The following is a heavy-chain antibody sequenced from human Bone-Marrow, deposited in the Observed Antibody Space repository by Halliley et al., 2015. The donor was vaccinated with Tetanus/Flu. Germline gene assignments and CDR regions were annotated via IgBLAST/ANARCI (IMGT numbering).Heavy chain of an antibody. CDR2: IPYSGVP. J-gene: IGHJ4*02. V-gene: IGHV4-59*09. CDR3: AKGPLTADFDY. Sequence: LGGFGYIPYSGVPRYTPSLKSRVPISIDPSEKHFSLRLTSVTAADTAVYYCAKGPLTADFDYWGQGTLVTVSS.